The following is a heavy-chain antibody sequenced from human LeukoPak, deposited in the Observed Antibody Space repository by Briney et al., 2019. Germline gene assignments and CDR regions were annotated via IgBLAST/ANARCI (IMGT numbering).Heavy chain of an antibody. D-gene: IGHD6-19*01. CDR3: ASTSSYSGWSAYFDY. CDR2: INPNSGGT. Sequence: GASVKVSCKASGYTFTGYYMHWVRQAPGQGLEWMGWINPNSGGTNYAQKFQGRVTMTRDTSISTAYMELSRLRSDDTAVYYCASTSSYSGWSAYFDYWGQGTLVTVSS. CDR1: GYTFTGYY. V-gene: IGHV1-2*02. J-gene: IGHJ4*02.